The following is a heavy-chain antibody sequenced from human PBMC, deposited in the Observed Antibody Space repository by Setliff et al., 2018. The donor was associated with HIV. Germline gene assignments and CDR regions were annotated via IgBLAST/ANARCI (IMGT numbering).Heavy chain of an antibody. D-gene: IGHD2-15*01. CDR3: ARPMGYPYAFDI. Sequence: LSLTCAVYGGSFSGYSWNWIRRPPGKGLEWIGEINNGGRTNYNPSLKSRVTISMDTSKNQFSLKLSSVTAADTAAYYCARPMGYPYAFDIWGQGTMVTVSS. CDR2: INNGGRT. J-gene: IGHJ3*02. V-gene: IGHV4-34*01. CDR1: GGSFSGYS.